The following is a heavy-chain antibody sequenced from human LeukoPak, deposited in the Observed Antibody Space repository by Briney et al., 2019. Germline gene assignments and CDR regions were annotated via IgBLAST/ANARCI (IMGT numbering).Heavy chain of an antibody. CDR2: IYHSGST. CDR1: GGSISSGGYS. J-gene: IGHJ2*01. CDR3: ARGRGNWYFDL. Sequence: PSQTLSPTCAVSGGSISSGGYSWSWIRQPPGKGLEWIGYIYHSGSTYYNPSLKSRVTISVDRSKNQFSLKLSSVTAADTAVYYCARGRGNWYFDLWGRGTLVTVSS. V-gene: IGHV4-30-2*01.